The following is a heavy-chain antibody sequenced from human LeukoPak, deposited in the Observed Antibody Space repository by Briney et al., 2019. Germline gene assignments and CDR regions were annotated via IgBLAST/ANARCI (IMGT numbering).Heavy chain of an antibody. CDR3: AGGPYYYGSGSYWFDP. Sequence: GASVKVSCKASGYTFTSYDINWVRQATGQGLEWMGWMNPNSGNTGYAQKFQGRVTMTRNTSISTAYMELSSLRSEDTAVYYCAGGPYYYGSGSYWFDPWGQGTLVTVSS. V-gene: IGHV1-8*01. CDR1: GYTFTSYD. D-gene: IGHD3-10*01. J-gene: IGHJ5*02. CDR2: MNPNSGNT.